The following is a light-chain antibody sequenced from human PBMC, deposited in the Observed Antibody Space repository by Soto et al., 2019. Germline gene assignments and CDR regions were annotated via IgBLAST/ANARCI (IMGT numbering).Light chain of an antibody. CDR1: QSVSSN. Sequence: EIVMTQSPATLSVSPGERATLSCRASQSVSSNLAWYQQKPGQAPRLLIYGASTRATGIPARFSGSGSGTEFTLTISSLQSEDFATYYCQQLNTYPVTFGGGTKVDIK. J-gene: IGKJ4*01. V-gene: IGKV3D-15*01. CDR2: GAS. CDR3: QQLNTYPVT.